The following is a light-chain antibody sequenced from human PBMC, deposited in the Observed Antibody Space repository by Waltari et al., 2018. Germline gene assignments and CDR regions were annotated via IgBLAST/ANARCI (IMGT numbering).Light chain of an antibody. CDR1: QSVGSSS. CDR3: QQHGTLPAT. CDR2: RAS. Sequence: ELVLTQSPGTASFSPGERVTLSCRASQSVGSSSLACYQQKPGQAPRLVIYRASRRATGIPDRFSGSGSGTDFSLTISRLEPEDFAVYYCQQHGTLPATFGQGTKVEIK. V-gene: IGKV3-20*01. J-gene: IGKJ1*01.